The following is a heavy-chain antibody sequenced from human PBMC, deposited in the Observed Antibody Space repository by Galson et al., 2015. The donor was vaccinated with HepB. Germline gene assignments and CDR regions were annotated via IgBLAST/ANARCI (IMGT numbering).Heavy chain of an antibody. J-gene: IGHJ6*02. Sequence: SLRLSCAASGITVSSNYMSWVRQAPGKGLEWVSVIYNGGSTYYTDSVKDRFTISRDNSKNTLYLQMNNLRAEDTAVYYCARGRVLLWFGELQPTGYYYYGMDVWGQGTTVTVSS. V-gene: IGHV3-66*01. CDR2: IYNGGST. D-gene: IGHD3-10*01. CDR3: ARGRVLLWFGELQPTGYYYYGMDV. CDR1: GITVSSNY.